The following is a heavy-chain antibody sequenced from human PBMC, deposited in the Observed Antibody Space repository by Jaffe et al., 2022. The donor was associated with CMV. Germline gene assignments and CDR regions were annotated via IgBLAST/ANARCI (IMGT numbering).Heavy chain of an antibody. CDR3: ARGRQVRWSGGSPLGY. V-gene: IGHV4-34*01. CDR2: INHIGIT. Sequence: QVHLQQWGTGLLKPSETLSLSCAVYGGSFSGYYWNWIRQPPGKGLEWIGEINHIGITNYNPSLKSRVSMSGDTSKNQFSLKLTSVTAADTAVYYCARGRQVRWSGGSPLGYWGQGTLVTVSS. CDR1: GGSFSGYY. J-gene: IGHJ4*02. D-gene: IGHD3-10*02.